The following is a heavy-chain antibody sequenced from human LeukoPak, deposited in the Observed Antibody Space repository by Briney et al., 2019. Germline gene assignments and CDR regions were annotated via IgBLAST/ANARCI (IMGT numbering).Heavy chain of an antibody. CDR2: MYHSGST. Sequence: SETLSLTCTVSGYSLSSGYYWGWIRQPPGKGLEWIGSMYHSGSTYHNPSLQSRVTISVDTSKNQFSLKLSSVTAADTAVYYCARVQGWAAMGPFDYWGQGTLVTVSS. V-gene: IGHV4-38-2*02. CDR1: GYSLSSGYY. D-gene: IGHD5-18*01. CDR3: ARVQGWAAMGPFDY. J-gene: IGHJ4*02.